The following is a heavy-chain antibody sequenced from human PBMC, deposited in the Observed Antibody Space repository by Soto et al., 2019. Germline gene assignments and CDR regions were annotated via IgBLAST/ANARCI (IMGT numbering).Heavy chain of an antibody. CDR3: AVSVVVPAATQSGMDV. Sequence: GASVTVSCKASVYTFTSYGSSWVRQATGQGLEWMGWISAYNGNTNYAQKLQGRVTMTTDTSTSTAYMELRSLRSDDTAVYYCAVSVVVPAATQSGMDVWGQGTTVTVSS. V-gene: IGHV1-18*01. CDR2: ISAYNGNT. J-gene: IGHJ6*02. D-gene: IGHD2-2*01. CDR1: VYTFTSYG.